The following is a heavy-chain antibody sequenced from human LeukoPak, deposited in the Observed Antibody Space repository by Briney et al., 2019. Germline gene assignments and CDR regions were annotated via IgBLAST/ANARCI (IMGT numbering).Heavy chain of an antibody. Sequence: GTCLRLSRVASGFTFSKYAMHWVRQAPGRGLEWGAFISYNGREKFHADSVRGRFTISRDNSKNTLYLQMNSLRPEDTAVYYCAKDIAYYYDSSGPLFDNWGQGTLVTVSS. J-gene: IGHJ4*02. CDR2: ISYNGREK. D-gene: IGHD3-22*01. CDR1: GFTFSKYA. V-gene: IGHV3-30-3*01. CDR3: AKDIAYYYDSSGPLFDN.